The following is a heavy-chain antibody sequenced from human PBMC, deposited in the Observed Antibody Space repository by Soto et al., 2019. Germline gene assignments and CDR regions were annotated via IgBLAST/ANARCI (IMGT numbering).Heavy chain of an antibody. D-gene: IGHD6-13*01. J-gene: IGHJ4*02. Sequence: QVQLVQSGGEVKKPGASVRVSCRASGYTFPTYGIAWVRQAPGXGLEXMGWISVYNGFTHYAQKFRGRVTVTTETSTSTVHMELRSLSSDDTAVYYCAREFEGHSSSWPFDYWGQGTLVTVSA. CDR3: AREFEGHSSSWPFDY. V-gene: IGHV1-18*01. CDR1: GYTFPTYG. CDR2: ISVYNGFT.